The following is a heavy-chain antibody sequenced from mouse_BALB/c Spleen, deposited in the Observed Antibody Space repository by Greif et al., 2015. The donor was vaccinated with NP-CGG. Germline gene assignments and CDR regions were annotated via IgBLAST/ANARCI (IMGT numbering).Heavy chain of an antibody. CDR2: ISSGGSYT. Sequence: EVKVVESGGDLVKPGGSLKLFCAASGFTFSSYGMSWVRQTPDKRLEWVATISSGGSYTYYPDSVKGRFTISRDNAKNTLYLQMSSLKSEDTAMYYCARRGGNYVSPSYAMDYWGQGTSVTVSS. J-gene: IGHJ4*01. CDR1: GFTFSSYG. CDR3: ARRGGNYVSPSYAMDY. V-gene: IGHV5-6*02. D-gene: IGHD2-1*01.